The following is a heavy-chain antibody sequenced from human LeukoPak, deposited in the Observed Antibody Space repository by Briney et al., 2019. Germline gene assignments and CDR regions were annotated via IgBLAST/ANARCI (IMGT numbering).Heavy chain of an antibody. J-gene: IGHJ6*03. CDR3: ARSFVFWSGTDSYYYYMDV. D-gene: IGHD3-3*01. V-gene: IGHV1-69*06. Sequence: SVKVSCKASGGTFSNYAISWVRQAPGQGLEWVGGIIPIFGTANYAQKFQGRVTITADKSTSTAYMELSSLRSEDTAVYFCARSFVFWSGTDSYYYYMDVWGRGTTVTVSS. CDR1: GGTFSNYA. CDR2: IIPIFGTA.